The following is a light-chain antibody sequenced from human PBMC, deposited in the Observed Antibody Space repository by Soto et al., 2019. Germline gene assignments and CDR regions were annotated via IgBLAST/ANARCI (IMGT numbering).Light chain of an antibody. J-gene: IGKJ3*01. CDR1: QSVSSSY. CDR2: GAS. CDR3: QQFGSSPS. V-gene: IGKV3-20*01. Sequence: EIVLTQSPGTLSLSPGERATLSCRASQSVSSSYLAWYRQRPGQAPRLLIYGASIRATGIPDRFSGSGSGTDFTLTISRLEPEDFAVYYCQQFGSSPSFGPGTPVDI.